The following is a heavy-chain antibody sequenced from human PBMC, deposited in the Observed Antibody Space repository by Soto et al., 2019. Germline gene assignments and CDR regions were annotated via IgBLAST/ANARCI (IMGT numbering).Heavy chain of an antibody. V-gene: IGHV3-23*01. J-gene: IGHJ4*01. CDR2: ISSNGANT. Sequence: PGGSLRLSCAASGFTFDSPYSHGMSWVRQSPVKGPEWVSTISSNGANTHYAESVKGRFTISKDASRNTVYLHMNSLRAEDTATYFCVSWVAAHFDYWGHGTPVTVSS. CDR3: VSWVAAHFDY. D-gene: IGHD6-19*01. CDR1: GFTFDSPYSHG.